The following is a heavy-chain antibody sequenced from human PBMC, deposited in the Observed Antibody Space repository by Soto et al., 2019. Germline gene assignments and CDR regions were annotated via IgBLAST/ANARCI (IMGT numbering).Heavy chain of an antibody. J-gene: IGHJ4*02. CDR3: ARSGNYDFWSGYWYV. CDR1: GFTFSSYS. V-gene: IGHV3-21*01. CDR2: ISSSSSYI. Sequence: GGSLRLSCAASGFTFSSYSMNWVRQAPGKGLEWVSSISSSSSYIYYADSVKGRFTISRDNAKNSLYLQMNSLRAEDTAVYYCARSGNYDFWSGYWYVWGQGTLVTVSS. D-gene: IGHD3-3*01.